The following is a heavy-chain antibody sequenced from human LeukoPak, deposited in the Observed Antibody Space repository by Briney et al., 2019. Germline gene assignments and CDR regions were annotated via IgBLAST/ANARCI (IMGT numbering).Heavy chain of an antibody. CDR1: GFTFSSYG. J-gene: IGHJ4*02. V-gene: IGHV3-33*08. D-gene: IGHD3-22*01. CDR3: ACTDRGYYESIDY. Sequence: PGRSLRLSCAASGFTFSSYGMHWVRQAPGKGLEWVALIWYDGTNKYYADSVKGRFTISRDNYNNTLYLQMNSLRAEDTAVYYCACTDRGYYESIDYWGQGTLVTVSS. CDR2: IWYDGTNK.